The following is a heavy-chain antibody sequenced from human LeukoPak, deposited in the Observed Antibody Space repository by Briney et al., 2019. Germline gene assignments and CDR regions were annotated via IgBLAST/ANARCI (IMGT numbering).Heavy chain of an antibody. CDR1: GFTFSSYW. J-gene: IGHJ4*02. D-gene: IGHD5-12*01. CDR3: AREGRVSGYDFDC. V-gene: IGHV3-74*03. Sequence: GGSLRLSCAATGFTFSSYWMHWVRQAPGKGLVWVSRINSDGSSITYADSVKGRFTISRDNAKNTLYLQMNSLRVEDTAVYYCAREGRVSGYDFDCWGQGTLVTVSS. CDR2: INSDGSSI.